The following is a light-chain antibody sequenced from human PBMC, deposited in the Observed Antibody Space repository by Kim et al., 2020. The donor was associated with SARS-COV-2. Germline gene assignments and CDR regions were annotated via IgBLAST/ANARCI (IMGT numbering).Light chain of an antibody. CDR1: QSISSW. Sequence: DLQMTQSPSTLSASVGDTVTITCRASQSISSWMAWYQQKPGKAPKLLLYKASTLQSGVPSRFSGSESGTEFTLTISSLQPDDFATYYCQQFASLGQGPKLEIK. V-gene: IGKV1-5*03. CDR3: QQFAS. J-gene: IGKJ2*03. CDR2: KAS.